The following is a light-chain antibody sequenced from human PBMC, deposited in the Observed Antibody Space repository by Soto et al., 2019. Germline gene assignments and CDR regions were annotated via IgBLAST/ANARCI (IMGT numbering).Light chain of an antibody. CDR1: QSISTW. J-gene: IGKJ4*01. CDR2: KAS. V-gene: IGKV1-5*03. Sequence: DIPMTQVPLTLPASVRDKVTNTWPANQSISTWLAWYQQKPGKAPNLLIYKASRLETGVPSRFSGSGSGTEFTLTISFLQPDDFATYYCQQHNSYSPLTFGGGTKVDIK. CDR3: QQHNSYSPLT.